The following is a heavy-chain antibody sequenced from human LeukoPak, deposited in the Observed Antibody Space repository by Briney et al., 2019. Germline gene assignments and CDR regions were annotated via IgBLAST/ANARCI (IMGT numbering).Heavy chain of an antibody. J-gene: IGHJ4*02. CDR2: IDSSGGYM. CDR1: GFTFNTYS. Sequence: GGSLRPSCEASGFTFNTYSMNWARQAPGKGLEWVSSIDSSGGYMFYADSVKGRFIISRDNAKDSLYLQMNSLRVEDTAVYYCLRGDRRDYWGQGTLVTVSS. CDR3: LRGDRRDY. V-gene: IGHV3-21*06.